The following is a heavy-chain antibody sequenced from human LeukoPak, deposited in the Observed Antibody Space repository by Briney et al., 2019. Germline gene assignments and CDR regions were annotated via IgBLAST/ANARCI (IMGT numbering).Heavy chain of an antibody. CDR3: AMSLRGGYNYGHGDY. CDR1: GFTFSTFA. Sequence: GGSLRLSCAGAGFTFSTFAMNWVRQAPGRGLEWVSTISDTGRGTYYAVSVRGRFIVSRDNSKDTVYLQMNSLRAEDTATYYCAMSLRGGYNYGHGDYWGRGTLVAVSS. CDR2: ISDTGRGT. J-gene: IGHJ4*02. D-gene: IGHD5-18*01. V-gene: IGHV3-23*01.